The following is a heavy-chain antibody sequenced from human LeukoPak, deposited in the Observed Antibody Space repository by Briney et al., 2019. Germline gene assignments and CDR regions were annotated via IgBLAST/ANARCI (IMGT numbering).Heavy chain of an antibody. CDR2: IQNTGST. CDR1: GGSISSYY. CDR3: ARHGSGWSFDY. Sequence: SETLSLTCTVSGGSISSYYWSWIRQPPGKGLEWIGYIQNTGSTNYNPSLKSRVSISKDSSKNQFSLKLSSVTAADTAVYYCARHGSGWSFDYWGQGTLVTVSS. J-gene: IGHJ4*02. V-gene: IGHV4-59*01. D-gene: IGHD6-19*01.